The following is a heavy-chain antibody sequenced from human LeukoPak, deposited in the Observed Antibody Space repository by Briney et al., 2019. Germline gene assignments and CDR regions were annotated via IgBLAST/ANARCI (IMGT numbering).Heavy chain of an antibody. CDR2: ISGSGGST. CDR1: GFTFSSYS. V-gene: IGHV3-23*01. J-gene: IGHJ4*02. CDR3: AKDDYGGNPAHFDY. D-gene: IGHD4-23*01. Sequence: PGGSLRLSCAASGFTFSSYSMNWVRQAPGKGLEWVSAISGSGGSTYYADSVKGRFTISRDNSKNTLYLQMNSLRAEDTAVYYCAKDDYGGNPAHFDYWGQGTLVTVSS.